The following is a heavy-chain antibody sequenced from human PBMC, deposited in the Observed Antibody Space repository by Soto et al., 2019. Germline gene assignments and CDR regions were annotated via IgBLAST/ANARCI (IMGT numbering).Heavy chain of an antibody. CDR2: ISYDGSNK. D-gene: IGHD6-19*01. CDR3: ARDRRVYSSGWGGFDY. V-gene: IGHV3-30-3*01. Sequence: GGSLRLSCAASGFTFSSYAMHWVRQAPGKGLEWVAVISYDGSNKYYADSVKGRFTISRDNSKNTLYLQMNSLRAEDTAVYYCARDRRVYSSGWGGFDYWGQGTLVTVSS. J-gene: IGHJ4*02. CDR1: GFTFSSYA.